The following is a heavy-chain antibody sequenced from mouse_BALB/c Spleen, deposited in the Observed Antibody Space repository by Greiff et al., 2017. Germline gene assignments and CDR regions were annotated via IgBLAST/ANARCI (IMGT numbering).Heavy chain of an antibody. Sequence: VQLQQSGTVLARPGASVKMSCKASGYTFTSYWMHWVKQRPGQGLEWIGAIYPGNSDTSYNQKFKGKAKMTAVTSTSTAYMELSSLTNEDSAVYYCTREYYGTPFAYWGQGTLVTVSA. CDR2: IYPGNSDT. CDR3: TREYYGTPFAY. V-gene: IGHV1-5*01. D-gene: IGHD1-1*01. J-gene: IGHJ3*01. CDR1: GYTFTSYW.